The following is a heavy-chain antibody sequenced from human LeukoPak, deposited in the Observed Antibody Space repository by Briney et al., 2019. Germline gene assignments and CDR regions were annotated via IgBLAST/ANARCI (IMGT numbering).Heavy chain of an antibody. V-gene: IGHV4-39*07. CDR2: IYYSGST. CDR3: ARGPVAGTGRKYYFDY. J-gene: IGHJ4*02. D-gene: IGHD6-19*01. Sequence: SETLSLTCTVSGGSISSSSYYWGWIRQPPGKGLEWIGSIYYSGSTYYNPSLKSRVTISVDTSKNQFSLKLSSVTAADTAVYYCARGPVAGTGRKYYFDYWGQGTLVTVSS. CDR1: GGSISSSSYY.